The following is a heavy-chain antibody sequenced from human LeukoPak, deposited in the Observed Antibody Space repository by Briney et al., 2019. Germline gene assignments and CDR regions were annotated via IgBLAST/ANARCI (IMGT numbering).Heavy chain of an antibody. Sequence: SETLSLTCTVSGGSISSYYWSWIRQPPGKGLEWIGYIYYSGSTNYNPSLKSRVTISIDTSKNQFSLKLSSVTAADTAVYYCARGPGMATIKDWGQGTLVTVSS. V-gene: IGHV4-59*01. J-gene: IGHJ4*02. D-gene: IGHD5-24*01. CDR3: ARGPGMATIKD. CDR1: GGSISSYY. CDR2: IYYSGST.